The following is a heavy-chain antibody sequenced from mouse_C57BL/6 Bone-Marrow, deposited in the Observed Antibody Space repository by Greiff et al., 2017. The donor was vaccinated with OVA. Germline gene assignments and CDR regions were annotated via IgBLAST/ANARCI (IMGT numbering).Heavy chain of an antibody. J-gene: IGHJ1*03. V-gene: IGHV14-4*01. D-gene: IGHD1-1*01. CDR1: GFNIKDDY. CDR3: YYYYGSIWYFDV. Sequence: EVKLQESGAELVRPGASVKLSCTASGFNIKDDYMHWVKQRPEQGLEWIGWIDPENGDTEYASKFQGKATITADTSSNTAYLQLSSLTSEDTAVYYCYYYYGSIWYFDVWGTGTTVTVSS. CDR2: IDPENGDT.